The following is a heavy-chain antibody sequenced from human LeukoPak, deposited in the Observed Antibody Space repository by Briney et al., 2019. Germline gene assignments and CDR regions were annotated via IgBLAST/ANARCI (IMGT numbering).Heavy chain of an antibody. D-gene: IGHD3-16*01. V-gene: IGHV3-74*01. J-gene: IGHJ4*02. CDR2: LNSDGSST. Sequence: PGGSLRLSCAASGFTFSNYWMHWVRHAPGKGLVWVSRLNSDGSSTNYADSVKGRFTISRDNAKKTLYLQMNSLRDEDTAVFYCARSRYDYIWGIDYWGQGTLVTISS. CDR3: ARSRYDYIWGIDY. CDR1: GFTFSNYW.